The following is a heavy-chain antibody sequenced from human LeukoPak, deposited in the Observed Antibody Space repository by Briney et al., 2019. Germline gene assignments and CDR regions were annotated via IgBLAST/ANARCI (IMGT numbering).Heavy chain of an antibody. D-gene: IGHD2-2*01. CDR2: ISSSSSTI. Sequence: GGSLRLSCAASGFTFSSYSMNWVRQAPGKGLEWVSYISSSSSTIYYADSVKGRFTISRDNAKNSLYLQMNSLRAEDTAVYYCAILQYCSSTSCDAFDIWGQGTMVTVSS. V-gene: IGHV3-48*04. CDR1: GFTFSSYS. CDR3: AILQYCSSTSCDAFDI. J-gene: IGHJ3*02.